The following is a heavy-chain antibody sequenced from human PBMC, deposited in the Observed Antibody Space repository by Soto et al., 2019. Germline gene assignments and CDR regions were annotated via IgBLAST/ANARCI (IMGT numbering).Heavy chain of an antibody. V-gene: IGHV3-30*18. CDR2: ISYDGSNK. CDR1: GFTFSSYG. Sequence: GGSLRLSCAASGFTFSSYGMHWVRQAPGKGLEWVAVISYDGSNKYYADSVKGRFTISRDNSKNTLYLQMNSLRAEDTAVYYCAKAPVRGYYDNYGMDVWGQGTTVTVSS. J-gene: IGHJ6*02. CDR3: AKAPVRGYYDNYGMDV. D-gene: IGHD3-10*02.